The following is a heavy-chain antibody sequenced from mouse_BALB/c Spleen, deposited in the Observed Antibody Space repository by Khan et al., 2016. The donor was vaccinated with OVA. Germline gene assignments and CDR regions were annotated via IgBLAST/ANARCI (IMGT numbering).Heavy chain of an antibody. V-gene: IGHV3-2*02. CDR2: IRYSGNT. CDR3: ARVYGGDFDY. D-gene: IGHD1-1*01. Sequence: EVELVESGPGLVKPSQSLSFTCTVTGYSINTNYAWNWIRQFPGNKLEWMGFIRYSGNTKYNPSLKSRISITRDTSKNQCFLQLKWVTTEDTARYYCARVYGGDFDYWGQGTTLTVSS. CDR1: GYSINTNYA. J-gene: IGHJ2*01.